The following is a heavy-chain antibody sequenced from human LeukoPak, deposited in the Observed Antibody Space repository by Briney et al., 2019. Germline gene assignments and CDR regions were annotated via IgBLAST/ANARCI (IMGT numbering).Heavy chain of an antibody. CDR2: ITSKAYGETT. Sequence: PGGSLRLSCTASGFTFGDYALSWDRQAPGKGLEWVGFITSKAYGETTEYAASVKDRFTISRDGSKGIAYLQMNSLKTEDTAVYYCTRGSGWSDLWGQGTLVTVSS. CDR3: TRGSGWSDL. V-gene: IGHV3-49*04. CDR1: GFTFGDYA. J-gene: IGHJ5*02. D-gene: IGHD6-19*01.